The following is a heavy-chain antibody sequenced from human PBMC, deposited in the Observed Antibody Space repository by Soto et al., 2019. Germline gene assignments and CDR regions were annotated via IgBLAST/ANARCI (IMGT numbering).Heavy chain of an antibody. Sequence: ASVKVSCKASGGTFSSYAISWVRQAPGQGLEWMGGIIPIFGTANYAQKFQGRVTITADESTSTAYMELSSLRSEDTAVYYCARGDCGGDCYDYYYYGMDVWGQGTTVTVSS. CDR1: GGTFSSYA. V-gene: IGHV1-69*13. CDR2: IIPIFGTA. CDR3: ARGDCGGDCYDYYYYGMDV. J-gene: IGHJ6*02. D-gene: IGHD2-21*02.